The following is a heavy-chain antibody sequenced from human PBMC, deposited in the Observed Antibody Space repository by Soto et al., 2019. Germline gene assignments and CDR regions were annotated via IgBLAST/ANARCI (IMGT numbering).Heavy chain of an antibody. J-gene: IGHJ5*02. CDR1: GFRFSTYW. D-gene: IGHD6-13*01. CDR2: INGDGRNI. CDR3: VRDRTVELAPMGWFDP. V-gene: IGHV3-74*01. Sequence: EEQLVESGGGLVQPGESLRLSCVASGFRFSTYWMHWVRQVPGKGLVWVAHINGDGRNIGYADSVKGRFTISRDNAKNTVYLEMNSLRGEDTAVYYCVRDRTVELAPMGWFDPWGQGTLVTVSS.